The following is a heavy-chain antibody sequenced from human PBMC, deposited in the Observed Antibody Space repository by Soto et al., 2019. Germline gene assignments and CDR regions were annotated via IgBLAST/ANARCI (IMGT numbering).Heavy chain of an antibody. CDR1: GFTLSGYA. Sequence: EVQLAESGGGLAQPGGSLRLSCAASGFTLSGYAMDWVRQAPGKGLEYVSGISSNGVGTYYANSVQGRFTISRDNSKNTVYLQMGSLRPEDMAVYYGARRARPDVYYRDVWGKGTTVTVSS. CDR3: ARRARPDVYYRDV. CDR2: ISSNGVGT. J-gene: IGHJ6*03. D-gene: IGHD6-6*01. V-gene: IGHV3-64*01.